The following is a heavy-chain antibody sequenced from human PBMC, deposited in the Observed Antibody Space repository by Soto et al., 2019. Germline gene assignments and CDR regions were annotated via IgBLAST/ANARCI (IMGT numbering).Heavy chain of an antibody. D-gene: IGHD6-13*01. CDR2: IYYSGST. CDR3: ARDLAAPGYYYYGMDV. CDR1: GGSISSYY. Sequence: KPSETLSLTCTVSGGSISSYYWSWIRQPPGKGLEWIGYIYYSGSTNYNPSLKSRVTISVDTSKNQFSLKLSSVTAADTAVYYCARDLAAPGYYYYGMDVWGQGTKGTVSS. J-gene: IGHJ6*01. V-gene: IGHV4-59*01.